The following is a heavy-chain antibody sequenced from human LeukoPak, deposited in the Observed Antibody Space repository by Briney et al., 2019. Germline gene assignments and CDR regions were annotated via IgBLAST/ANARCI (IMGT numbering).Heavy chain of an antibody. J-gene: IGHJ4*02. Sequence: SETLSLTCTVSGGSISSNSYYWGWIRQPPGKGLEWIGSIYYSGSTYYNPSLKSRVTISVDTSKNQFSLKLSSVTAADTAVYYCARHRRPSSNWNDYNYFDYWGQGTLVTVSS. V-gene: IGHV4-39*01. CDR1: GGSISSNSYY. CDR2: IYYSGST. D-gene: IGHD1-20*01. CDR3: ARHRRPSSNWNDYNYFDY.